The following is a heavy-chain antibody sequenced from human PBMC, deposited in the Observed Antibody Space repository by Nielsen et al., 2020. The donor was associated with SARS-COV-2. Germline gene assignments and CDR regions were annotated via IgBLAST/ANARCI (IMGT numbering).Heavy chain of an antibody. V-gene: IGHV4-31*03. J-gene: IGHJ6*02. CDR1: GASISSGGYF. Sequence: SETLSLTCTVSGASISSGGYFWSWIRQHPGKGLEWIVYIYFTGRTSYNPSLKSRVAMSVDTSKNQFSMDLKSVTAADTAVYYCAREASGYDYYKYGMDVWGRGATVTVSS. CDR2: IYFTGRT. CDR3: AREASGYDYYKYGMDV. D-gene: IGHD5-12*01.